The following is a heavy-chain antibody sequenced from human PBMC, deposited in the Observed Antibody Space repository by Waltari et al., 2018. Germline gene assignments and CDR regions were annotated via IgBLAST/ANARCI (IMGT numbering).Heavy chain of an antibody. J-gene: IGHJ4*02. CDR1: GFPFSMYT. V-gene: IGHV3-23*05. CDR3: ASHVDRAP. CDR2: IYPSESTT. Sequence: EVQLLESGGGLVQPGGSLRLSGVASGFPFSMYTMSWVRQAPGKGPEWVSGIYPSESTTFYADSVKGRFTISRDNSKNTVYLQLNNLRAEDTAIYYCASHVDRAPWGQGTLVTVSS. D-gene: IGHD5-18*01.